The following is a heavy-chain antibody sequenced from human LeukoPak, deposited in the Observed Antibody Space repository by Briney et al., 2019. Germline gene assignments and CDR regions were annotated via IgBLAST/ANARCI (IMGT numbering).Heavy chain of an antibody. Sequence: SETLSLTCTVSGGSISTSNYYWGWIRQPPGKGLEWIGNIFYSGSTYYSPSLKSRVTISLDTSRNQFSLKLSSVTAADTAVYYCARVTTVTELTFDYWGQGTLVTVSS. CDR2: IFYSGST. CDR3: ARVTTVTELTFDY. D-gene: IGHD4-17*01. J-gene: IGHJ4*02. CDR1: GGSISTSNYY. V-gene: IGHV4-39*07.